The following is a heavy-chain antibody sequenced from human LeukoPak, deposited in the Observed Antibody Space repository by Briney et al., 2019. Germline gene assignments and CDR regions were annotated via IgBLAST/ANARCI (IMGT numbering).Heavy chain of an antibody. V-gene: IGHV3-7*01. CDR3: ARDREVFYCSSASCGPPHDYYYYGTDV. J-gene: IGHJ6*02. Sequence: GGSLRLSCAASGFTFSSYWMSWVRQAPGKGLEWVANIKQDGSEKYYVDSVKGRFTISRDNAKNSLYLQMNSLRAEDTAVYYCARDREVFYCSSASCGPPHDYYYYGTDVWGQGTTVTVSS. D-gene: IGHD2-2*01. CDR1: GFTFSSYW. CDR2: IKQDGSEK.